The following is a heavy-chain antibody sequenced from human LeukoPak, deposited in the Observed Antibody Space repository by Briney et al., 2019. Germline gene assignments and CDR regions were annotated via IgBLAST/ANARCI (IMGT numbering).Heavy chain of an antibody. D-gene: IGHD3-16*01. V-gene: IGHV1-2*02. CDR1: GYTFTAYY. CDR3: ARKGPYFDY. CDR2: INPNSGGT. Sequence: ASVEVSCKASGYTFTAYYMHWVRQAPGQGLEWMGWINPNSGGTYYSQKFRGRVTMTRDTSINTVYMELSRLRSDDTAVYYCARKGPYFDYWGQGTLVTVSS. J-gene: IGHJ4*02.